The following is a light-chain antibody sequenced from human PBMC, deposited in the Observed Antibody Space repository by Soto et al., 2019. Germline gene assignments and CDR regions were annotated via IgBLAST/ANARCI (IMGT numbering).Light chain of an antibody. Sequence: DIQMTQSPSSLSASVGDRVTITCRASQGISNFLAWYQQKPGKVPKLLISAASTLQSGVPSRFSGSGSGTDFTLTITSFQPEDVATYYCQKYSSVITFGQGTRLEIK. CDR2: AAS. CDR1: QGISNF. CDR3: QKYSSVIT. V-gene: IGKV1-27*01. J-gene: IGKJ5*01.